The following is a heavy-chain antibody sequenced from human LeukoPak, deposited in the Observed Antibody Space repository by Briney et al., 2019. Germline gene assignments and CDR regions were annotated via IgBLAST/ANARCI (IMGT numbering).Heavy chain of an antibody. CDR1: GGSISSYC. CDR3: ARAKPHNYYDSSGSYSPSNLDAFDI. J-gene: IGHJ3*02. D-gene: IGHD3-22*01. CDR2: IYYSGST. Sequence: SETLSLTCTVSGGSISSYCWSWIRQPPGKGLEWIGCIYYSGSTNYNPSLKSRVTISVDTSKNQFSLKLSSVTAADTAVYYCARAKPHNYYDSSGSYSPSNLDAFDIWGQGTMVTVSS. V-gene: IGHV4-59*01.